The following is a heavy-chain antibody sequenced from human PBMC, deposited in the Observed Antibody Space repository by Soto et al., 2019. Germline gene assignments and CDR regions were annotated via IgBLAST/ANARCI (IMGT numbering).Heavy chain of an antibody. CDR2: IKQDGSEK. J-gene: IGHJ3*02. CDR3: ARGDYYDTSGPFSDAFDI. Sequence: GGALRLSCAASGFTFSSYWMSWVRQAPGKGLEWVANIKQDGSEKWYVDSVKGRFTISRDNAKNSLYLQMNSLRAEDTAVYYCARGDYYDTSGPFSDAFDIWGQGTLVTVSS. V-gene: IGHV3-7*04. D-gene: IGHD3-22*01. CDR1: GFTFSSYW.